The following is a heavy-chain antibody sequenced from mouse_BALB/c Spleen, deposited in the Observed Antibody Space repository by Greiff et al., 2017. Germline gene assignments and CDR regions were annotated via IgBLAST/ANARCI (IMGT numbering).Heavy chain of an antibody. Sequence: QVQLKESGPGLVAPSQSLSITCTVSGFSLTSYGVHWVRQPPGKGLEWLGVIWAGGSTNYNSALMSRLSISKDNSKSQVFLKMNSLQTDDTAMYYCAREIYDGYYKFAYWGQGTLVTVSA. J-gene: IGHJ3*01. CDR2: IWAGGST. CDR3: AREIYDGYYKFAY. V-gene: IGHV2-9*02. D-gene: IGHD2-3*01. CDR1: GFSLTSYG.